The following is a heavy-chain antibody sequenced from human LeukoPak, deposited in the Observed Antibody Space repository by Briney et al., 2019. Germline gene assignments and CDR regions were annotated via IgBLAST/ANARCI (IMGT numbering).Heavy chain of an antibody. V-gene: IGHV4-34*01. D-gene: IGHD3-10*01. CDR1: GGSLSGYY. CDR3: ARETMVRGVIPY. Sequence: PSETLSLTCAVHGGSLSGYYWSWVRQPPGKGLEWVGQINRSGSTNYNASLKSRVTMSVNTSANQFSLKLSSVTAADTAVYYCARETMVRGVIPYWGQGTLVTVSS. CDR2: INRSGST. J-gene: IGHJ4*02.